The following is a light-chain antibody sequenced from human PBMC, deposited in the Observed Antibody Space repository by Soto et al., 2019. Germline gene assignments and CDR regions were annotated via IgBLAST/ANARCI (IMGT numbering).Light chain of an antibody. V-gene: IGKV1-5*01. Sequence: DIQMTQSPSTLSASVGDRVTITCRASHIISSWLAWYQQKPGKAPKVMIYDASSLESGVPSRFIGSGSGTDFTLTISSLQPDDFATYYCQQYNSYPYTFGQGTKLEIK. CDR3: QQYNSYPYT. J-gene: IGKJ2*01. CDR2: DAS. CDR1: HIISSW.